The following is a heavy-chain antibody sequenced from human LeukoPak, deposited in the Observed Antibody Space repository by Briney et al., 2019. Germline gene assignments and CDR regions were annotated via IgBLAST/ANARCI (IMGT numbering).Heavy chain of an antibody. V-gene: IGHV1-2*02. CDR1: GYTFTGYY. CDR3: ARIETSQSGDRVYYFDY. Sequence: ASVKVSCKASGYTFTGYYMHWVRQAPGQGLEWMGWINPNSGGTNYAQKFQGRVTMTRDTSISTAYMELSGLRSDDTAVYYCARIETSQSGDRVYYFDYWGQGTLVTVSS. J-gene: IGHJ4*02. CDR2: INPNSGGT. D-gene: IGHD7-27*01.